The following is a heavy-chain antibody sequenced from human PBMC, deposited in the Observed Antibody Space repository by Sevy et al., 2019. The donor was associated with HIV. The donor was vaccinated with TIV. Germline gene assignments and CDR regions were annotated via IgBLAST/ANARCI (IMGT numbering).Heavy chain of an antibody. Sequence: GGSLRLSCAASGFTFSSYWMSWVRQAPGKGLEWVANIKQDGSEKYYVDSVKGRFTISRDNAKNSLYLQMNSLRAEDTAVYYCARWGGGYDSWSGYHNYFDYWGQGTLVTVSS. J-gene: IGHJ4*02. V-gene: IGHV3-7*01. CDR2: IKQDGSEK. CDR1: GFTFSSYW. CDR3: ARWGGGYDSWSGYHNYFDY. D-gene: IGHD3-3*01.